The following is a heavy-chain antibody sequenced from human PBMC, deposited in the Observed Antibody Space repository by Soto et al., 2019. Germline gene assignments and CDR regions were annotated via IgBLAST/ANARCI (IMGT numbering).Heavy chain of an antibody. V-gene: IGHV3-23*01. J-gene: IGHJ5*02. Sequence: EVQLLESGGGLIQPGGSLRLSCAASGFTFTTYAMRWVRQAPGKGLEWVSAISASGDITYYADSVKGRFTISRDSSKTTLYLQMNGLRAEDTAIYYCSKDSNLIPCGSNHWGQGTLVTVSS. CDR2: ISASGDIT. D-gene: IGHD3-10*01. CDR3: SKDSNLIPCGSNH. CDR1: GFTFTTYA.